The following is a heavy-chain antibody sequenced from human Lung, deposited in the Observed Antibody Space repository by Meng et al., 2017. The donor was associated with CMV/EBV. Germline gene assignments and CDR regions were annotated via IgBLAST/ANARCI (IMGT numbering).Heavy chain of an antibody. Sequence: SXTXSLXCSVSGGSLSRNGYYWAWIRQPPGKGLEWIGSIYYEGSTYYSPSLKSRATISVQTSKNQFSLKVFSVSAADTAVYYCARVVRRLNPYLYYYAMDVXGQGXSVTVSS. V-gene: IGHV4-39*07. CDR1: GGSLSRNGYY. J-gene: IGHJ6*02. CDR2: IYYEGST. D-gene: IGHD3-10*01. CDR3: ARVVRRLNPYLYYYAMDV.